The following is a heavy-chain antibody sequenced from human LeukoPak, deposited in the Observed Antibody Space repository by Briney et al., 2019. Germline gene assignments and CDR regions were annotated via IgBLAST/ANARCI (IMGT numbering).Heavy chain of an antibody. Sequence: PSETLSLTCAVYGGSFSGYYWSWIRQPPGKGLEWIGEINHSGSTNYNPSLKSRVTISVDTSKNQFSLKLSSVTAADTAVYYCAREGYSYGYVGYWGQGTLVTVSS. CDR1: GGSFSGYY. CDR2: INHSGST. CDR3: AREGYSYGYVGY. D-gene: IGHD5-18*01. J-gene: IGHJ4*02. V-gene: IGHV4-34*01.